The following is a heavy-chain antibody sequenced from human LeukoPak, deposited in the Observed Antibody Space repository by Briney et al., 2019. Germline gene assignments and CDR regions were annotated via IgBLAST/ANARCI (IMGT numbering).Heavy chain of an antibody. CDR1: GGSISSYY. Sequence: SETLSLTCTVSGGSISSYYWSWIRQPPGKGLEWIGYISYSGNTNYNPSFKSRVTISVDTSNNQLPLKLSSVTAADTAVYYCARYVWGSYPTFEDYWGQGTLVTVSS. V-gene: IGHV4-59*01. CDR3: ARYVWGSYPTFEDY. D-gene: IGHD3-16*02. J-gene: IGHJ4*02. CDR2: ISYSGNT.